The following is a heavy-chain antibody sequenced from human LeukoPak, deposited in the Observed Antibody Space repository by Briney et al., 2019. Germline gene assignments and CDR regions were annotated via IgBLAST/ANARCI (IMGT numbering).Heavy chain of an antibody. CDR2: IYYSGST. J-gene: IGHJ5*02. CDR3: AREASGYSYGLYNWFDP. Sequence: SETLSLTCTVSGGSISSYYWSWIRQPPGKGLDWIGYIYYSGSTNYNPSLKSRVTISVDTSKNQFSLKLSSVTAADTAVYYCAREASGYSYGLYNWFDPWGQGTLVTVSS. CDR1: GGSISSYY. V-gene: IGHV4-59*01. D-gene: IGHD5-18*01.